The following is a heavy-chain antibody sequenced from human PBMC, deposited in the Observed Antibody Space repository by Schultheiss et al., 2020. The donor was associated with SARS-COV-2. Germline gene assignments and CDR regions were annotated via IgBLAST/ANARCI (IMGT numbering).Heavy chain of an antibody. CDR1: GFTFSSYE. CDR2: ISSSGSTI. J-gene: IGHJ6*02. D-gene: IGHD3-10*01. V-gene: IGHV3-48*03. Sequence: GGSLRLSCAASGFTFSSYEMNWVRQAPGKGLEWVSYISSSGSTIYYADSVKGRFTISRDNAKNSLYLQMNSLRAEDTAVYYCAKDMDVDLYYYYGMDVWGQGTTVTVSS. CDR3: AKDMDVDLYYYYGMDV.